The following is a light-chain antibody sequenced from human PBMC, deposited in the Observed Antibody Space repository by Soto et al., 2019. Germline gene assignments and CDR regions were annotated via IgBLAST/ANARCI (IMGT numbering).Light chain of an antibody. J-gene: IGKJ1*01. CDR2: GAS. V-gene: IGKV3-20*01. CDR1: QSVSRNY. CDR3: QQYGSSLRT. Sequence: IGLTQSPGTLSLSPGGRATLSCRASQSVSRNYVAWYQQKPGQAPRLLIYGASSRASGIPDRFSGSGSGADFTLTISRLEPEDFAVYYCQQYGSSLRTFGQGTKVDIK.